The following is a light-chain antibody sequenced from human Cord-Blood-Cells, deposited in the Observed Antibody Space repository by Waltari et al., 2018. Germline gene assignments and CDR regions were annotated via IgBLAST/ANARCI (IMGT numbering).Light chain of an antibody. CDR1: SSDVGGYNY. Sequence: QSALTQPRSVSGSPGQSVTISCTGTSSDVGGYNYVSWYQQHPGKAPKLMIYAVSKRPSGVPDRFSGSKSGNTASLTISGLQAEDEADYYCCSYAGSYTFHWVFGGGTKLTVL. CDR3: CSYAGSYTFHWV. V-gene: IGLV2-11*01. J-gene: IGLJ3*02. CDR2: AVS.